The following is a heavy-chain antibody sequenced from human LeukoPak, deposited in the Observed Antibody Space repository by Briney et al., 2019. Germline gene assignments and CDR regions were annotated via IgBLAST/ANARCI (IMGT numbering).Heavy chain of an antibody. Sequence: GGSLRLTCAASGFTFSSYSMNWVRQAPGKGLEWVSSISSSSSYIYYADSVKGRFTISRDNAKNSLYLQMNSLRAEDTAVYYCARSLMTTVFDYWGQGTLVTVSS. CDR2: ISSSSSYI. D-gene: IGHD4-17*01. CDR1: GFTFSSYS. V-gene: IGHV3-21*01. CDR3: ARSLMTTVFDY. J-gene: IGHJ4*02.